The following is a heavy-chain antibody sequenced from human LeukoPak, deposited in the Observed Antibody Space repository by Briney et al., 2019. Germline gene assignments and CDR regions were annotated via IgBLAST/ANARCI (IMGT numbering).Heavy chain of an antibody. D-gene: IGHD5-18*01. CDR3: ARMDMDTAMVTNYLDH. CDR1: GYTFTNNY. Sequence: ASVKVSGKASGYTFTNNYMHWVRQAPGQGLEWMGVIHPSGSSTNYAQKFQGRVTMTKDTSASTVYIELSSLRSEDTAVYYCARMDMDTAMVTNYLDHWGQGTLVTVSS. J-gene: IGHJ4*02. V-gene: IGHV1-46*01. CDR2: IHPSGSST.